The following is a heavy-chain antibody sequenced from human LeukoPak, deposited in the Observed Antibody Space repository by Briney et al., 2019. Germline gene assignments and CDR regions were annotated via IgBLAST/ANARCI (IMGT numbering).Heavy chain of an antibody. CDR2: IYYSGST. Sequence: PSETPSLTCTVSGGSISSYYWSWVRQPPGKGLEWIGYIYYSGSTYYNPSLKSRVTISVDTSKNQFSLKLSSVTAADTAVYYCARPLAYYYYMDVWGKGTTVTVSS. V-gene: IGHV4-59*08. CDR3: ARPLAYYYYMDV. J-gene: IGHJ6*03. D-gene: IGHD5-12*01. CDR1: GGSISSYY.